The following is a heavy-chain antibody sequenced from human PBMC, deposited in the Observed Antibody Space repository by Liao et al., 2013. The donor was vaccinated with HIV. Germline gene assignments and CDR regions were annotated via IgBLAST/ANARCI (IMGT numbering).Heavy chain of an antibody. J-gene: IGHJ1*01. V-gene: IGHV4-4*07. CDR2: IYSSGST. CDR3: ASYDSGGSKPFHH. CDR1: GGSISSYY. D-gene: IGHD3-22*01. Sequence: QVQLQESGPGLVKPSETLSLTCTVSGGSISSYYWSWIRQPAGKGLEWIGRIYSSGSTNYNPSLNDRVTMSVDTSKNQFSLSLKSVTAADTAIYYCASYDSGGSKPFHHWGQGILVTVS.